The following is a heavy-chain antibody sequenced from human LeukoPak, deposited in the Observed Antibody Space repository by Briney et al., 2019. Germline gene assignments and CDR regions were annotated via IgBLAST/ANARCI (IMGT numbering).Heavy chain of an antibody. D-gene: IGHD1-7*01. CDR2: FDPEDGET. J-gene: IGHJ5*02. Sequence: EASVKVSCKVSGYTLTELSMHWVRQAPGKGLEWMGGFDPEDGETIYAQKFQGRVTMTEDTSTDTAYMELSSLRSEDTAVYYCAISPYYKLYNWNYFWFDPWGQGTLVTVSS. CDR3: AISPYYKLYNWNYFWFDP. V-gene: IGHV1-24*01. CDR1: GYTLTELS.